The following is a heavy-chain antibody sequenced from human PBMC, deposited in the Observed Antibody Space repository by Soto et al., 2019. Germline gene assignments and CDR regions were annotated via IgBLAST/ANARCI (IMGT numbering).Heavy chain of an antibody. CDR1: GGTFSSYT. Sequence: SVKVSCKASGGTFSSYTISWVRQAPGQGLEWMGRIIPILGIANYAQKFQGRVTITADKSTSTAYMELSSLRSEDTAVYYCARDGPEYCSGGSCYPLDYWGQGTLVTVSS. D-gene: IGHD2-15*01. CDR3: ARDGPEYCSGGSCYPLDY. J-gene: IGHJ4*02. V-gene: IGHV1-69*04. CDR2: IIPILGIA.